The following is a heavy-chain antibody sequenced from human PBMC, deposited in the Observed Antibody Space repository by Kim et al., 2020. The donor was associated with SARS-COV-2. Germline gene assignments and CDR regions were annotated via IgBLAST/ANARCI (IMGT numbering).Heavy chain of an antibody. J-gene: IGHJ6*02. Sequence: GGSLRLSCSASGFTFSSYDMHWVRQGIGKGLEWVSAIDSAGDTFYPSSVKRRFTISRANAKNSFYLQMNNLSVGDTAVYYCVRGAVAGTYGMDVWGQGTT. V-gene: IGHV3-13*01. CDR3: VRGAVAGTYGMDV. CDR2: IDSAGDT. D-gene: IGHD6-19*01. CDR1: GFTFSSYD.